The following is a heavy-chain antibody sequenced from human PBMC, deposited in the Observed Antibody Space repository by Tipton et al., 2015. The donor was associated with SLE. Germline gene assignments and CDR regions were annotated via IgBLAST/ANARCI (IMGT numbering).Heavy chain of an antibody. CDR3: AQAHVWGSYRYASDV. J-gene: IGHJ3*01. CDR2: VNQSGST. V-gene: IGHV4-39*01. Sequence: GSLRLSCTVSGGSISSMSDYWGWVRQPPGKGLEWIGEVNQSGSTDYNPSLKSRVTISVDTSKNQFSLRLSSVTAADTAVYYCAQAHVWGSYRYASDVWGQGTMVTVSS. D-gene: IGHD3-16*02. CDR1: GGSISSMSDY.